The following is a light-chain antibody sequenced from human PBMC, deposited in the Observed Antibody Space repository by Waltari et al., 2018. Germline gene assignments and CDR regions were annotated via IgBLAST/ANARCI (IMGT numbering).Light chain of an antibody. CDR3: QYYYLYSRG. J-gene: IGKJ2*03. CDR2: RAS. Sequence: DIQMTQSPSTLSASVGDRVTITCRASHSIGDWMAWYQQEPGKAPKLLIYRASTLQSGVPSRFSGSGSGTEFTLTISSLQPDDFGSYYCQYYYLYSRGFGQGTKVEIK. CDR1: HSIGDW. V-gene: IGKV1-5*03.